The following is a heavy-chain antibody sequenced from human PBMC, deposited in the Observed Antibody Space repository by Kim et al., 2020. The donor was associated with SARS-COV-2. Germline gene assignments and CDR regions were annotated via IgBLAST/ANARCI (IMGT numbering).Heavy chain of an antibody. Sequence: GGSLRLSCVVSGFTFHNHAMHWVRQAPGKGLEWVAGIFWNGGGTYYADSVRGRFTISRDNAESSLYLQMNSLRTEDTALYFCVRDILADGAYVWGQGTTV. J-gene: IGHJ6*02. V-gene: IGHV3-9*01. CDR2: IFWNGGGT. CDR3: VRDILADGAYV. CDR1: GFTFHNHA.